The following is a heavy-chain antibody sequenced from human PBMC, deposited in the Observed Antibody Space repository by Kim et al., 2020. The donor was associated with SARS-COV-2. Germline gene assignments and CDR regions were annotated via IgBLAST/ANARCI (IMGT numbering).Heavy chain of an antibody. CDR2: ITTNKAKT. CDR1: GYTFTDYG. CDR3: ARGLEGY. J-gene: IGHJ4*02. Sequence: ASVKVSCKASGYTFTDYGINWVRQAPGQGLEWVGTITTNKAKTDYAQNFRGRVILSADTSTSTAYMELSSLTSEDTAIYYCARGLEGYWGQGTLVTVSS. V-gene: IGHV1-18*04.